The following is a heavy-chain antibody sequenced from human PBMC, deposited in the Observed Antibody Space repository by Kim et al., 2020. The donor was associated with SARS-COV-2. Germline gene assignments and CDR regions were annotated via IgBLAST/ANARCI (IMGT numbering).Heavy chain of an antibody. CDR3: ARQDVVGLRGTYFYAFDI. CDR2: IYYRGSK. V-gene: IGHV4-39*01. J-gene: IGHJ3*02. Sequence: SETLSLTCTVSGGSISNSNYYWGWVRQSPGKGLEWIETIYYRGSKIDNPFFKSRVTTSVDTSKNQVSLKLYSVTAADTAVYYCARQDVVGLRGTYFYAFDIWGQGTMVTVSS. D-gene: IGHD1-26*01. CDR1: GGSISNSNYY.